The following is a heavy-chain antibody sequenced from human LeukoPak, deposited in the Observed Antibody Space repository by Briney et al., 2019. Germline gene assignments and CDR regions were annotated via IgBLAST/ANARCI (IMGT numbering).Heavy chain of an antibody. CDR3: AKGVVVAPDVTPFDY. D-gene: IGHD2-2*01. Sequence: GGSLRLSCEASRFMFSNYGMHWVRQAPGKGLEWVAFIRYDGSNKYCADSVKGRFTISRDNSKNTLYLQMKSLRVEDTAVYYCAKGVVVAPDVTPFDYWGQGTLVTVSS. CDR1: RFMFSNYG. V-gene: IGHV3-30*02. CDR2: IRYDGSNK. J-gene: IGHJ4*02.